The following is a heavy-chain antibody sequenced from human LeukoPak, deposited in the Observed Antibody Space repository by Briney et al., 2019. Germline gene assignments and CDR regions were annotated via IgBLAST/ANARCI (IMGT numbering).Heavy chain of an antibody. CDR2: IKSNPDGGTT. D-gene: IGHD3-10*01. CDR1: GFTFRNAW. Sequence: GSLRLSCAASGFTFRNAWMTWVRQAPGKGLEWVGRIKSNPDGGTTDYAAPVKGRFTISRDDSKSTLYPQVMNSLQIEDTAVYYCTTDLGITMIRGVFVYWGQGTLVTVSS. CDR3: TTDLGITMIRGVFVY. V-gene: IGHV3-15*01. J-gene: IGHJ4*02.